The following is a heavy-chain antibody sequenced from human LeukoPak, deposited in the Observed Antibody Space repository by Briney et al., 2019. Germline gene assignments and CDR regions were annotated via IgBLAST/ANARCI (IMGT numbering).Heavy chain of an antibody. V-gene: IGHV3-30*02. D-gene: IGHD2-2*01. CDR1: GFTFSSYG. CDR3: AKDWGNIVVVPAALEYFQH. CDR2: IRYDGSNK. Sequence: GGSLRLSCAASGFTFSSYGMHWVRQAPGKGLEWVAFIRYDGSNKYYADSVKGRFTISRDNSKTTLYLQMNSLRAEDTAVYYCAKDWGNIVVVPAALEYFQHWGQGTLVTVSS. J-gene: IGHJ1*01.